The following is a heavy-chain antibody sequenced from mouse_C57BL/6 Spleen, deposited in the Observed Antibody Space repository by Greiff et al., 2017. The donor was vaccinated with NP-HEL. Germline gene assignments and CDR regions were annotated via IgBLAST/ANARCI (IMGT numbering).Heavy chain of an antibody. J-gene: IGHJ2*01. CDR2: ISDGGSYT. D-gene: IGHD1-1*01. Sequence: EVQVVESGGGLVKPGGSLKLSCAASGFTFSSYAMSWVRQTPEKRLEWVATISDGGSYTYYPDNVKGRFTISRDNAKNNLYLQMSHLKSEDTAMYYCARGGGSSPYYFDDWGQGTTLTVSS. CDR1: GFTFSSYA. V-gene: IGHV5-4*01. CDR3: ARGGGSSPYYFDD.